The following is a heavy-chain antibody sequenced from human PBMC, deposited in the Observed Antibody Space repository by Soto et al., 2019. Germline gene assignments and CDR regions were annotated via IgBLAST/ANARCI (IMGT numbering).Heavy chain of an antibody. J-gene: IGHJ6*02. CDR1: GYTFTGYY. CDR3: AIWVVIAAAGTYYYCGMDG. Sequence: ASVKVSCKASGYTFTGYYMHWVRQAPGQGLEWMGWIYPNSGGTNYAQKFQGWVTMTRDTSISTAYMELSRLISDDTAVYYCAIWVVIAAAGTYYYCGMDGWGEGSTVTVSS. D-gene: IGHD6-13*01. CDR2: IYPNSGGT. V-gene: IGHV1-2*04.